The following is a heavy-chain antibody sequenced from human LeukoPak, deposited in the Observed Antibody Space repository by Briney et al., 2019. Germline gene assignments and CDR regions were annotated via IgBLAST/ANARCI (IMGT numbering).Heavy chain of an antibody. J-gene: IGHJ4*02. CDR1: GFSFSSYA. Sequence: GGSLRLSCAASGFSFSSYAMSWVRQTPGKGLEWVSGITASGGSTYHADSVKGRFTISRDNSINTLNLQMNNLRAEDTAIYYCAKGLGFWSGYYTPFDYWGQGSSVTVSS. CDR2: ITASGGST. V-gene: IGHV3-23*01. D-gene: IGHD3-3*01. CDR3: AKGLGFWSGYYTPFDY.